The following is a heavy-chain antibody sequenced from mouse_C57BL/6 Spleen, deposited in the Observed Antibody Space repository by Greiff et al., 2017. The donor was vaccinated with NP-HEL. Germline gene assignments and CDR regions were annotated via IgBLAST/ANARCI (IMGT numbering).Heavy chain of an antibody. CDR3: ARPYYGSSNPFAY. J-gene: IGHJ3*01. CDR1: GFTFSDYG. CDR2: ISRGSSTI. V-gene: IGHV5-17*01. Sequence: EVMLVESGGGLVKPGGSLKLSCAASGFTFSDYGMHWVRQAPEKGLEWVAYISRGSSTIYYADTVKGRFTISRDNAKNTLFLQMTSLRSEDTAMYYCARPYYGSSNPFAYWGQGTLVTVSA. D-gene: IGHD1-1*01.